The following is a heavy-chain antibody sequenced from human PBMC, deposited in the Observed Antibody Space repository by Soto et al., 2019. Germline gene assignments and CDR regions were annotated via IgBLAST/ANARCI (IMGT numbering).Heavy chain of an antibody. J-gene: IGHJ1*01. CDR1: GFMFSRYA. CDR3: ARSRSCAGPDSCGY. Sequence: QVQLVESGGRVVQPGGSLRLSCAASGFMFSRYAIHWVRQAPGKGLEWVAVISKDGSVKYYADSVRGRFSISRDKSKNTVYLEMNGMREDETAVFYCARSRSCAGPDSCGYWGQGTLVTVSS. CDR2: ISKDGSVK. D-gene: IGHD3-10*01. V-gene: IGHV3-30-3*01.